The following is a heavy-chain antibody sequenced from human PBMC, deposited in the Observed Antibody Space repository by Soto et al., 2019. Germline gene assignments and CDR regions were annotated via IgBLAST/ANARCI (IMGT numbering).Heavy chain of an antibody. CDR3: ATDKGRSPLDY. Sequence: EVQLVESGGGLVQPGGSLRLSCAASGFTFSSYSMNWVRQAPGKGLEWVSYISSSTSTIYYADSVKGRFTISRDNAKNSLYLQMNSLSAEDTAVYYCATDKGRSPLDYWGQGTLVTVSS. J-gene: IGHJ4*02. CDR1: GFTFSSYS. CDR2: ISSSTSTI. D-gene: IGHD2-15*01. V-gene: IGHV3-48*01.